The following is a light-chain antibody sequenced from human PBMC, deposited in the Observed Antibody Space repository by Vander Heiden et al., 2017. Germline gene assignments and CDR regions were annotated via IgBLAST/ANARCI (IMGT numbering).Light chain of an antibody. CDR2: GAS. V-gene: IGKV3-20*01. CDR3: QQFGGSPRYS. J-gene: IGKJ2*01. CDR1: QSISGNY. Sequence: EIVLTQSPGTLSLSPGERATLSCRASQSISGNYLGWYQQKPGQAPRLLIYGASSRATDIPDRVSGSGSGTDFTLTISRLEPEDFAVYYCQQFGGSPRYSFGQGTKLEIK.